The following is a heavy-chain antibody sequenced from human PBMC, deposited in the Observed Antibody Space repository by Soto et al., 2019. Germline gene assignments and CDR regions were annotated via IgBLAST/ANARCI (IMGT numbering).Heavy chain of an antibody. CDR2: INAANGHT. CDR1: GYSLPTHT. V-gene: IGHV1-3*01. Sequence: QVQLVQSGAEVKKPGASVRIACKASGYSLPTHTIHWVRQAPGHRLVWMGWINAANGHTKYSQNFQNRVTISSDTSASTVYMKLTGLTSDDTAIYHCARANGNYDWGPNDYWGQGTLVTVSS. J-gene: IGHJ4*02. CDR3: ARANGNYDWGPNDY. D-gene: IGHD1-7*01.